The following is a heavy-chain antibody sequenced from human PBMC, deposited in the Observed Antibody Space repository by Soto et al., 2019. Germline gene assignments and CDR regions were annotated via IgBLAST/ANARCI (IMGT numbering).Heavy chain of an antibody. J-gene: IGHJ5*02. Sequence: SGPTLVNPTQTLTLTCIFPGFSLRTSGVGVGWIRQPPGKALEWLGFMYWNDDKRYSPSLKSRLTITKDTSKNQVVLTMTNMDPVDTATYYCAKSGSSGWYGWFDPWGQGTLVTVS. CDR2: MYWNDDK. V-gene: IGHV2-5*01. D-gene: IGHD6-19*01. CDR3: AKSGSSGWYGWFDP. CDR1: GFSLRTSGVG.